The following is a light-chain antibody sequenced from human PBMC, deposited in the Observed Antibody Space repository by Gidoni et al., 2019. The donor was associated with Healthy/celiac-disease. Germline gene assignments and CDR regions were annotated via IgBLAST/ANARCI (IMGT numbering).Light chain of an antibody. CDR2: DAS. J-gene: IGKJ3*01. CDR3: QQRSNWRRFT. Sequence: ELVVTQSPATLSLSPGERATLSCRASQSVSSYLAWYQQKPGHAPRLLIYDASNRATGIPARFSGSGSGTDFTLTISSLEPEDFAVYYCQQRSNWRRFTFGPGTKVDIK. CDR1: QSVSSY. V-gene: IGKV3-11*01.